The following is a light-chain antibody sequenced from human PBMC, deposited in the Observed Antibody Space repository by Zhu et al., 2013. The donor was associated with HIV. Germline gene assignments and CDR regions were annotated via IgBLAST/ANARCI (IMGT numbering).Light chain of an antibody. CDR2: YNS. J-gene: IGLJ3*02. CDR1: SSNIGAGYD. CDR3: GTWDSSLSAWV. Sequence: QSVLTQPPSVSGAPGQRVTISCTGSSSNIGAGYDVQWYQQFPGAAPKLIVYYNSLRPSGVSDRFSGSKSGTSATLGITGLQTGDEADYYCGTWDSSLSAWVFGGGTKLTVL. V-gene: IGLV1-40*01.